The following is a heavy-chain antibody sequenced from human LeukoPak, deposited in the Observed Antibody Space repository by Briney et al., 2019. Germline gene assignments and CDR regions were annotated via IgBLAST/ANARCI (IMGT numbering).Heavy chain of an antibody. Sequence: GGSLRLSCAASGFTVSSIHMVWVRQAPGEGLVWVSRINSDGSSTSYADSVKGRFTISRDNAKNTLYLQMNSLRAEDTAVYYCARVRSGSSAGNYGMDVWGQGTTVTVSS. CDR3: ARVRSGSSAGNYGMDV. CDR1: GFTVSSIH. J-gene: IGHJ6*02. CDR2: INSDGSST. D-gene: IGHD1-26*01. V-gene: IGHV3-74*01.